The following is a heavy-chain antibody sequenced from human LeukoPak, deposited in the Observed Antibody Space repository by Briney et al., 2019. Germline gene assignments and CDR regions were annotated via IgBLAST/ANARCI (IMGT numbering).Heavy chain of an antibody. J-gene: IGHJ4*02. CDR1: GYTFTSYG. CDR3: ARSRWYYYDSSGYSYFDY. Sequence: GASVKVSCKASGYTFTSYGINWVRQAPGQGLEGMGWISANNGNTNYAQKLQGRVTMTTDTSTSTAYMELRSLRSDDTAVYYGARSRWYYYDSSGYSYFDYWGRGTLVTVSS. CDR2: ISANNGNT. D-gene: IGHD3-22*01. V-gene: IGHV1-18*01.